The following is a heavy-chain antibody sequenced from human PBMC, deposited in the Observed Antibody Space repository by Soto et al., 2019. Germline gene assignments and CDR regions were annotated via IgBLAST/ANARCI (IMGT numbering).Heavy chain of an antibody. CDR1: GGTFSSYA. CDR2: IIPIFGTA. D-gene: IGHD3-22*01. Sequence: GASVKVSCKASGGTFSSYAISWVRQAPGQGLEWMGGIIPIFGTANYAQKFQGKVTITADESTSTAYMELSSLRSEDTAVYYCARIPAYYYDSSGYSAGSYYFDYWGQGTLVTV. J-gene: IGHJ4*02. V-gene: IGHV1-69*13. CDR3: ARIPAYYYDSSGYSAGSYYFDY.